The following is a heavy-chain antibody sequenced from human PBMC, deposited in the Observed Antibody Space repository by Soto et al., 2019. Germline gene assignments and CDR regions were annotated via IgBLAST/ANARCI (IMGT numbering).Heavy chain of an antibody. V-gene: IGHV3-9*01. CDR3: AKDTASGSYGGYYYYGIDV. CDR2: ISWNSGSI. D-gene: IGHD1-26*01. CDR1: GFTFDDYA. J-gene: IGHJ6*02. Sequence: GGSLRLSCAASGFTFDDYAMHWVRQAPGKGLEWVSGISWNSGSIVYADSVKGRFTISRDNAKNSLYLQMNRLRAEDTALYYCAKDTASGSYGGYYYYGIDVWGQGTTVTVSS.